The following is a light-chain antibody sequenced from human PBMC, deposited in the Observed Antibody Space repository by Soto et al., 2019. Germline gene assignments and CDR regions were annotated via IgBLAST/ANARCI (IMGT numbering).Light chain of an antibody. J-gene: IGLJ2*01. Sequence: SSELTQPLSVSVALGQTARITCGGNNIGSKNVHWYQQKPGQAPVVIIYRDSNRPSGIPERFSGSNSGNTATLTISRAQDGDEADYYCQVWDSSTVVFGGGTKLTVL. CDR1: NIGSKN. CDR3: QVWDSSTVV. CDR2: RDS. V-gene: IGLV3-9*01.